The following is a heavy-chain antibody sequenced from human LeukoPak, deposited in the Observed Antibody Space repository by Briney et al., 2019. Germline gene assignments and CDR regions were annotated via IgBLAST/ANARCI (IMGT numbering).Heavy chain of an antibody. D-gene: IGHD6-13*01. J-gene: IGHJ4*02. CDR3: ARDPSRSWWGYFDY. CDR1: GFTLSSYA. Sequence: GGSLRFSCAASGFTLSSYAISWVRQAPGKGLEWISTFSESSGSAHYADSVKGRFTISRDISKNTLYLQMNSLRAEDTAVYYCARDPSRSWWGYFDYWGQGALVTVSS. V-gene: IGHV3-23*01. CDR2: FSESSGSA.